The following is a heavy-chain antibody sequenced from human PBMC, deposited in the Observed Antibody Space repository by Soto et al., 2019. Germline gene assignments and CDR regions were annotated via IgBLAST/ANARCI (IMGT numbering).Heavy chain of an antibody. D-gene: IGHD2-15*01. V-gene: IGHV4-39*01. CDR3: ARHTPAISISDH. J-gene: IGHJ4*02. CDR2: IYYSGST. CDR1: GGSISSSSYY. Sequence: QLQLQESGPGLVKPSETLSLTCTVSGGSISSSSYYWGWIRQPPGKGLEWIGIIYYSGSTYYNPSLKRRVTISVDTSKNQCSLKLSSVTAADTAVYYCARHTPAISISDHWGQGTLVTVSS.